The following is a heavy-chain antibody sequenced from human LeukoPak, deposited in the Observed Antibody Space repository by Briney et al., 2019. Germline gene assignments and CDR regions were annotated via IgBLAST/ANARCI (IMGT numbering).Heavy chain of an antibody. J-gene: IGHJ4*02. Sequence: GGSLRLSCEASGFSFSSYNMDWVRQTPGKGLEWISSITTSSSYTFYADSVKGRFTISRDNARNSLYLQMNSLRAEDTAVYYCAKKIDYWGQGTLVTVSS. V-gene: IGHV3-21*04. CDR1: GFSFSSYN. CDR3: AKKIDY. CDR2: ITTSSSYT.